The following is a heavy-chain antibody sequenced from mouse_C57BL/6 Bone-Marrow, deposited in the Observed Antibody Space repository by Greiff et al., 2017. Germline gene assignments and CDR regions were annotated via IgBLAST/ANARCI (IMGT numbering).Heavy chain of an antibody. CDR2: INPGSGGT. Sequence: QVQLQQSGAELVRPGTSVKVSCTASGYAFTNYFIEWVKQRPGQGLEWIGVINPGSGGTNDNEKFKGKATLTADTSSSTAYMQLSSLTSEDAAVFICAKKGVADYWGQGTTLTVSS. CDR3: AKKGVADY. D-gene: IGHD1-3*01. CDR1: GYAFTNYF. V-gene: IGHV1-54*01. J-gene: IGHJ2*01.